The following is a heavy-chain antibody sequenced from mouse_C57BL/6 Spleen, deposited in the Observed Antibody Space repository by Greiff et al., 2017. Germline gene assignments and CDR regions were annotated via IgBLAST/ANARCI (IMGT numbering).Heavy chain of an antibody. Sequence: QVQLQQSGAELVRPGTSVKVSCKASGYAFTNYLIEWVKQRPGQGLEWIGVINPGSGGNKYNEKFKGKATLTADKSSSTAYMQLSSLTSEDSAVYFCARKAGYDYDYFDYWGQGTTRTVSS. CDR3: ARKAGYDYDYFDY. D-gene: IGHD2-4*01. J-gene: IGHJ2*01. CDR2: INPGSGGN. CDR1: GYAFTNYL. V-gene: IGHV1-54*01.